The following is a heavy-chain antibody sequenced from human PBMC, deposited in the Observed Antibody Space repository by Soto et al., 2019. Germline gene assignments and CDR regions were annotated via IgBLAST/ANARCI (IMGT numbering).Heavy chain of an antibody. CDR2: YYHGGKT. D-gene: IGHD2-2*01. V-gene: IGHV4-61*01. J-gene: IGHJ6*02. Sequence: SETLSLTCTVSNASVNSGYYYWSWFRQSPGKGREWIGYYYHGGKTDYNPSPKSRVTISVAASKNQFFLKLNSVTAADTAVYYCGGAYTSSYYPAIYYYVVDVWGQGTAVTVSS. CDR1: NASVNSGYYY. CDR3: GGAYTSSYYPAIYYYVVDV.